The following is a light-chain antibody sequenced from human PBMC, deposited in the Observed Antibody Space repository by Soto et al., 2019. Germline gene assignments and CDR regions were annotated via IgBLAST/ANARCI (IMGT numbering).Light chain of an antibody. CDR2: EVS. J-gene: IGLJ2*01. V-gene: IGLV2-14*01. Sequence: QSALTQPASVSGSPGQSITISCTGTSSDVGGYSYVSWYQQHPGKAPKLMIYEVSNRPSGVPNRFSGSKTGNTASLTISGLQADDEADYYCSSYTSTTTLGVFGGGTKLTVL. CDR1: SSDVGGYSY. CDR3: SSYTSTTTLGV.